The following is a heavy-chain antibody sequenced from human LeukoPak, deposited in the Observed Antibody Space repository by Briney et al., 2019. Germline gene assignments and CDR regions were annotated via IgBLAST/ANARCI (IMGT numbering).Heavy chain of an antibody. J-gene: IGHJ4*02. CDR1: GFTFSSYG. D-gene: IGHD1-26*01. Sequence: PGGSLRLSCAASGFTFSSYGMHWVRQAPGKGLEWVAVISYDGSDKYYADSVKGRFTISRDNSKNTLYLQMNSLRAEDTAVYYCARTSGLVGARTGWDYFDYWGQGTLVTVSS. V-gene: IGHV3-30*03. CDR2: ISYDGSDK. CDR3: ARTSGLVGARTGWDYFDY.